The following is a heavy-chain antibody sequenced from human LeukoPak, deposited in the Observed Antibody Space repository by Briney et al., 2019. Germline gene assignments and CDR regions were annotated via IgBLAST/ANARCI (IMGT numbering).Heavy chain of an antibody. CDR2: ISSSGSTK. D-gene: IGHD3-10*01. Sequence: PGGSLRLSCGASGITFSSYSMNWVRQAPGKGLEWVSYISSSGSTKYYADSVKGRFTISRDNARNSLYLQMNSLRAEDTAVYYCAKDRVELDPWGQGTLVTVSS. V-gene: IGHV3-48*01. CDR1: GITFSSYS. CDR3: AKDRVELDP. J-gene: IGHJ5*02.